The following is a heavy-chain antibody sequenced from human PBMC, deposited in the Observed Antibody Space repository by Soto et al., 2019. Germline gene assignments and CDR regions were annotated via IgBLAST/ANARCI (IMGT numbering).Heavy chain of an antibody. V-gene: IGHV3-21*01. CDR2: ISSSSSYI. Sequence: EVQLVESGGGLVKPGGSLRLFCAASGFTFSSYSMNWVRQAPGKGLEWVSSISSSSSYIYYADSVKGRFTISRDNAENSLYLQMNSLSAEDTAVYYCARDFGRGDYVVGGGDYWGQGTLVTVSS. CDR3: ARDFGRGDYVVGGGDY. D-gene: IGHD4-17*01. J-gene: IGHJ4*02. CDR1: GFTFSSYS.